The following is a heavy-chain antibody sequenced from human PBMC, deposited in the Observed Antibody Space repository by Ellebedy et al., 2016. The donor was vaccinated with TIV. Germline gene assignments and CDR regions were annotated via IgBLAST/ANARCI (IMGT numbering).Heavy chain of an antibody. CDR1: GFTFSNYA. CDR2: ISGSGDDT. J-gene: IGHJ4*02. V-gene: IGHV3-23*01. D-gene: IGHD6-13*01. Sequence: PGGSLRLSCAASGFTFSNYAMNWVRQAPGKGLEWVSAISGSGDDTYYADSVKGRFTISRDNSKDTLYLQMNSLRAEDTAVYYCANVYSSTWADSWGQGTLVTVSS. CDR3: ANVYSSTWADS.